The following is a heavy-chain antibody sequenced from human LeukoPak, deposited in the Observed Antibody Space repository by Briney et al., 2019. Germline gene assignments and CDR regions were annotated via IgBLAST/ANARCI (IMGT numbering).Heavy chain of an antibody. CDR1: GFTFSTYA. CDR2: TSNDGRNK. CDR3: ARDPMADFDY. D-gene: IGHD2-8*01. J-gene: IGHJ4*02. Sequence: GGSLRLSCAASGFTFSTYAMHWVRQAPGKGLEWVAVTSNDGRNKIYADSVKGRFTISRDNSKNTLFLQMNSLRTEDTAVYYCARDPMADFDYWGQGSLVTVSP. V-gene: IGHV3-30*04.